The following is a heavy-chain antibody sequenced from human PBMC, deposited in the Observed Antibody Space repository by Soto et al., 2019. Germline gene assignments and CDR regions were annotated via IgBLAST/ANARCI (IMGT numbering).Heavy chain of an antibody. V-gene: IGHV3-11*06. Sequence: QVQLVESGGGLVKPGGSLRLSCAASGFTFNDHYMTWIRQAPGKGLEWVSFISSDSIYTNSADSVKGRFTISRDNAKKLLYLQMSSLRVEDTAVYYCARDSTGSGLDYGMDVWGQGTTVAVSS. CDR3: ARDSTGSGLDYGMDV. CDR2: ISSDSIYT. J-gene: IGHJ6*02. D-gene: IGHD3-10*01. CDR1: GFTFNDHY.